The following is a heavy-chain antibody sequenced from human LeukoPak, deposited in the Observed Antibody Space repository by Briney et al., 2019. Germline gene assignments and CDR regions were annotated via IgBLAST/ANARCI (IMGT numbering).Heavy chain of an antibody. CDR3: ARELVGAGAFDI. D-gene: IGHD1-26*01. Sequence: PGGSLRLSCAASGFTFSSYSMNWVRQAPGKGLEWVSYISSSSTIYYADSVKGRFTISRDNAKNSLYLQMNSLRAEDTAVYYCARELVGAGAFDIWGQGTMVTVSS. CDR1: GFTFSSYS. V-gene: IGHV3-48*01. CDR2: ISSSSTI. J-gene: IGHJ3*02.